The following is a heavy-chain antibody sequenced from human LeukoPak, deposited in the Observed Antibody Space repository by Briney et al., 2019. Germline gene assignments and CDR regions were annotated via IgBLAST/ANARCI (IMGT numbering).Heavy chain of an antibody. V-gene: IGHV4-59*12. CDR3: AREEARGNYYGSGYNWFDP. CDR2: IYYSGST. Sequence: PSETLSLTCTVSGGSISSYYWSWIRQPPGKGLEWIAYIYYSGSTYYNPSLKSRVTISVDTSKNQFSLKLSSVTAADTAVYYCAREEARGNYYGSGYNWFDPWGQGTLVTVSS. J-gene: IGHJ5*02. CDR1: GGSISSYY. D-gene: IGHD3-10*01.